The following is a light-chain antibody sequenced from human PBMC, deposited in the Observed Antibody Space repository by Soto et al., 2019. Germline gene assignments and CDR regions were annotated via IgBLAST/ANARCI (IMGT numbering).Light chain of an antibody. Sequence: EIVLTQSPGTLSLSPGERAILSYRASQSISSYLAWYQQKPGQAPRLLIYDASSRATGIPARFSGSGSGTDFTLTISSLEPEDFAVYYCQQLTDWPPQWTFGQGTKMDIK. CDR2: DAS. CDR1: QSISSY. J-gene: IGKJ1*01. CDR3: QQLTDWPPQWT. V-gene: IGKV3-11*01.